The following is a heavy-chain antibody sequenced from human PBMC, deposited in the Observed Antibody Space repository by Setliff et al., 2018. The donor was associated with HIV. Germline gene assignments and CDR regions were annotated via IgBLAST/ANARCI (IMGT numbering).Heavy chain of an antibody. J-gene: IGHJ6*03. CDR3: AREYSGVYPDFSFHMDV. CDR2: VYFSGST. Sequence: SETLSLTCTVSGDPISTYYWSWVRKPPGKGLEWIGYVYFSGSTSCSPSLRGRVSISIDTSKNQFSLKLRSVTAADTAVYYCAREYSGVYPDFSFHMDVWGKGTTVTVSS. D-gene: IGHD5-12*01. CDR1: GDPISTYY. V-gene: IGHV4-59*12.